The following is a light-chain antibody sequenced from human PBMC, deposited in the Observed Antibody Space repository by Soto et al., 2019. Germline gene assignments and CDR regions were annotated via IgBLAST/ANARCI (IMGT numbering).Light chain of an antibody. V-gene: IGKV1-6*01. J-gene: IGKJ1*01. CDR3: LQFYNFSWT. CDR1: QVIGND. CDR2: AAS. Sequence: AIQMTQSPSSLSASVGDRVTISCRASQVIGNDLAWYQQKPGKAPRLLIFAASNLQSGVPSRFSGSGSGTDFTLTISRLQPEDFATYYCLQFYNFSWTFGQGTKVDNK.